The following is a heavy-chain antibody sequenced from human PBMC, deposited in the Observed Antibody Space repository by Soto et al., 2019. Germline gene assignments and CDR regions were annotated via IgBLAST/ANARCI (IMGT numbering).Heavy chain of an antibody. CDR1: GFSFSAFY. Sequence: SGGSLRLSCAASGFSFSAFYMHWVRQAPGKGPVWVSRINPDGSATTYADSVKGRFTISRDNAKNTLFLQVNSLRVEDTAVYYCVRDMWGTGDYWGQGTLVTVSS. J-gene: IGHJ4*02. CDR3: VRDMWGTGDY. V-gene: IGHV3-74*03. D-gene: IGHD1-1*01. CDR2: INPDGSAT.